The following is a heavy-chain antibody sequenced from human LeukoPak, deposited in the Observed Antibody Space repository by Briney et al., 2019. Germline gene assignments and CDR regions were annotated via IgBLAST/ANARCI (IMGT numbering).Heavy chain of an antibody. CDR2: IYYSGST. D-gene: IGHD3-10*01. Sequence: PSETLSLTCTVSGGSISSSSYYWGWIRQPPGKGLEWIGGIYYSGSTYYNPSLKSRVTISVDTSKNQFSLKLSSVTAADTAVYYCASILWFGVGVDYWGQGTLVTVSS. CDR1: GGSISSSSYY. CDR3: ASILWFGVGVDY. J-gene: IGHJ4*02. V-gene: IGHV4-39*07.